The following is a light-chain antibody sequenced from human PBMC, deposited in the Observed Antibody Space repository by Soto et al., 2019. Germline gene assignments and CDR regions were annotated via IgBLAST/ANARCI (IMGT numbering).Light chain of an antibody. CDR3: QSYDSSLSGSV. J-gene: IGLJ1*01. CDR1: SSNIGADYD. Sequence: QSVLTQPPSVSGAPGQRITISCTGSSSNIGADYDVHWYQQFPGTAPKLLIDGNVDRPSGVPDRFSASKSGTSASLAITGLQAEDEADYYCQSYDSSLSGSVFGTGTKVTVL. CDR2: GNV. V-gene: IGLV1-40*01.